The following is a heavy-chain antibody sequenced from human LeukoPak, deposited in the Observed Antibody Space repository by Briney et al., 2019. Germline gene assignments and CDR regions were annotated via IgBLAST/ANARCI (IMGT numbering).Heavy chain of an antibody. CDR2: IKQDGSEK. CDR1: GFTFSSYW. D-gene: IGHD1-26*01. V-gene: IGHV3-7*01. J-gene: IGHJ6*02. Sequence: GGSLRLSCAASGFTFSSYWMSWVRQAPGKGLEWVANIKQDGSEKYYVDSVKGRFTISRDNAKNSLYLQMNSLRAEDTAVYYCAKDSGVSIVDLYGMDVRGQGTTVTVSS. CDR3: AKDSGVSIVDLYGMDV.